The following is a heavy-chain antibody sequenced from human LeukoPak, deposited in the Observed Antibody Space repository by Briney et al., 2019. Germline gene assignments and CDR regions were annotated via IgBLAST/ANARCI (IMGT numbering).Heavy chain of an antibody. D-gene: IGHD6-25*01. CDR1: GGSISSYY. V-gene: IGHV4-59*08. CDR2: IYYSGST. J-gene: IGHJ4*02. CDR3: ARHERRLRGFDY. Sequence: SETLSLTCTVSGGSISSYYWSRIRQPPGKGLEWIGYIYYSGSTNYNPSLKSRVTISVDTSKNQFSLKLSSVTAADTAVYYCARHERRLRGFDYWGQGTLVTVSS.